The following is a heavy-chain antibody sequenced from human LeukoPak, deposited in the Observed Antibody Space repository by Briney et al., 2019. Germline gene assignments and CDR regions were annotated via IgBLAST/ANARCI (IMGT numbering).Heavy chain of an antibody. CDR1: RYVFTAHY. Sequence: GASVKVSCKTFRYVFTAHYIHWARQAPGQGLEWMGWINPRSGGTKYAQKFHDRVSMTGDTDSRTLFMELNRLRSDDTAVYYCARDLGGADDYWGQGTLVTVSS. CDR2: INPRSGGT. D-gene: IGHD2-21*01. CDR3: ARDLGGADDY. J-gene: IGHJ4*02. V-gene: IGHV1-2*02.